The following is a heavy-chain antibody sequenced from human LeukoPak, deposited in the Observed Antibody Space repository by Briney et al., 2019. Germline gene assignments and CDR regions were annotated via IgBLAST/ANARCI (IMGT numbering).Heavy chain of an antibody. Sequence: SETLSLTCTVSGGSISSSSYYWGWIRQPPGTGLEWIGSIYYSGSTYYNPSLKSRVTISVDTSKNQFSLKLSSVTAADTAVYYCARTSSVADHDYWGQGTLVTVSS. V-gene: IGHV4-39*07. D-gene: IGHD6-19*01. CDR1: GGSISSSSYY. CDR3: ARTSSVADHDY. CDR2: IYYSGST. J-gene: IGHJ4*02.